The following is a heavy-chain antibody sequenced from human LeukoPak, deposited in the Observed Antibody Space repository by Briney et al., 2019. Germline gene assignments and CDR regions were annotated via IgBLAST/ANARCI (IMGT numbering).Heavy chain of an antibody. D-gene: IGHD4-23*01. V-gene: IGHV3-13*04. CDR1: GFTFSSYD. J-gene: IGHJ5*02. Sequence: PGGSLRLSCAASGFTFSSYDMHWVRQATGKGLEWVSAIGTAGDTYYPGSVKGRFTISRENAKNSLHLQMNSLRAGDTAVYYCARGARTPPWDSGFDPWGQGTLVTVSS. CDR2: IGTAGDT. CDR3: ARGARTPPWDSGFDP.